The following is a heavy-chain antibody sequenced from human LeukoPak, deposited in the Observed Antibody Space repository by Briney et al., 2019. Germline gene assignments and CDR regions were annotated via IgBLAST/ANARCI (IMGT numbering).Heavy chain of an antibody. CDR3: ARGYGSGSGDY. Sequence: GGSLRLSCAASGFTFSSYTMNWVRQAPGKGLEWVSSISSSSSSYIYYADSLKGRFTISRDNAKNSLYLQMNSLRPEDTAVYYCARGYGSGSGDYWGHGTLVTVSS. CDR2: ISSSSSSYI. CDR1: GFTFSSYT. D-gene: IGHD3-10*01. V-gene: IGHV3-21*01. J-gene: IGHJ4*01.